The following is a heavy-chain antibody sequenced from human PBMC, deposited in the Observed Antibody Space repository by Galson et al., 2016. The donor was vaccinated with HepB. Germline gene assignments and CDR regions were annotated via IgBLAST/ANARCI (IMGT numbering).Heavy chain of an antibody. D-gene: IGHD5-24*01. V-gene: IGHV5-51*03. CDR3: AKGGVKTSYNYFDS. Sequence: QSGAEVKKPGESLNISCQGSGYTYTSYWIAWVRQVPGKGLEFVGIIYPADSAARSSPAFQGQVTMSVDRSTLTPYLQWASLEASDSANHYCAKGGVKTSYNYFDSWGQGTLVTVSS. J-gene: IGHJ4*02. CDR2: IYPADSAA. CDR1: GYTYTSYW.